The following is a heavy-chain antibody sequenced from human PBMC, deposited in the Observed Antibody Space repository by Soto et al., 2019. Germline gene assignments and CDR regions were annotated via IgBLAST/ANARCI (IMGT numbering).Heavy chain of an antibody. J-gene: IGHJ4*02. V-gene: IGHV1-69*02. D-gene: IGHD3-10*01. CDR2: INPILSMS. CDR1: GDTFSFYT. CDR3: ATSYGSGYRAFDY. Sequence: QVQLVQSGAEVKKPGSSVKVSCKASGDTFSFYTINWVRQAPGLGLEWGGRINPILSMSNYAQKFQGRVTMTADKSTNTAYMELRSLRSEDTAMYYCATSYGSGYRAFDYWGQGALVTVSS.